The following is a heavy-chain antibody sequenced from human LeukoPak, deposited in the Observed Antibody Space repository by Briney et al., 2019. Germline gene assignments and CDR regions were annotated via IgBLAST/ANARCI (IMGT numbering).Heavy chain of an antibody. CDR3: AREAYDFWSGYYFDY. CDR1: GGTFSSYA. Sequence: SVKVSCKASGGTFSSYAISWVRQAPGQGLEWMGGIIPIFGTANYAQKFQGRVTITADESTSTAYMELSSLRSEDTAVYYCAREAYDFWSGYYFDYWGQGTLVTVSS. V-gene: IGHV1-69*13. J-gene: IGHJ4*02. CDR2: IIPIFGTA. D-gene: IGHD3-3*01.